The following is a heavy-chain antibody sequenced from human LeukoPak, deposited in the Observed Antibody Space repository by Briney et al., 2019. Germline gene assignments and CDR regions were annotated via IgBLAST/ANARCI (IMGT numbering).Heavy chain of an antibody. D-gene: IGHD2-2*01. CDR3: ARGGVVVPAAFDY. V-gene: IGHV3-33*01. CDR2: IWYDGSNK. Sequence: GRSLRLSCAASGFTFSSYGMHWARQAPGKGLEWVAVIWYDGSNKYYADSVKGRFTIPRDNSKNTLYLQMNSLRAEDTAVYYCARGGVVVPAAFDYWGQGTLVTVSS. CDR1: GFTFSSYG. J-gene: IGHJ4*02.